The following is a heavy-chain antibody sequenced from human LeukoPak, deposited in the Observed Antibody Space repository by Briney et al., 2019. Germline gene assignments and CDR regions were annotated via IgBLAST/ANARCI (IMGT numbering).Heavy chain of an antibody. CDR3: AKSWRYYDSSNYYAFDI. D-gene: IGHD3-22*01. V-gene: IGHV3-23*01. J-gene: IGHJ3*02. CDR1: GFTVGSYS. CDR2: IVANT. Sequence: QPGRSLSLSWAASGFTVGSYSMSWVRQAPGEGLGWVLSIVANTRYTESVRGRVTISRDNSKSTRDLPMNGLRAEDTAVYYCAKSWRYYDSSNYYAFDIWGQGTMVTVSS.